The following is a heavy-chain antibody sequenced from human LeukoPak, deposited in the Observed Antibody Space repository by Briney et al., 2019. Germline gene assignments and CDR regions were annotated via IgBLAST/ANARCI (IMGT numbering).Heavy chain of an antibody. CDR2: ISGGGGST. CDR1: GFTFSSYG. V-gene: IGHV3-23*01. Sequence: GGSLRLSCAASGFTFSSYGMSWVRQAPGKGLEWVSGISGGGGSTFYADSVKGRFTISRDNSKNTLYLQMNSLRAEDTAVYYCTKSAAQRLVPDFDYWGQGTLVTVSS. CDR3: TKSAAQRLVPDFDY. D-gene: IGHD6-13*01. J-gene: IGHJ4*02.